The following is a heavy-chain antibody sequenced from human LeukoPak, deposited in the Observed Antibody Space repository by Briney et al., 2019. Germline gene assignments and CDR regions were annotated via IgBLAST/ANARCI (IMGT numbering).Heavy chain of an antibody. Sequence: GGSLRLSCAASGFTFSSYGMHWVRQAPGKGLEWVAVISYDGSNKYNADSVKGRFTISRDNSKNTLYLQMNSLRAEDTAVYFCAKRGSIAAAGPRGFDYWGQGTLVTVSS. J-gene: IGHJ4*02. V-gene: IGHV3-30*18. CDR2: ISYDGSNK. CDR3: AKRGSIAAAGPRGFDY. CDR1: GFTFSSYG. D-gene: IGHD6-13*01.